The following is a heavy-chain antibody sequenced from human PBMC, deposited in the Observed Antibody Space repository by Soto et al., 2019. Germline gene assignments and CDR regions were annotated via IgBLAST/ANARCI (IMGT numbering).Heavy chain of an antibody. V-gene: IGHV4-31*03. Sequence: SETLSLTCTVSGGSISSGGYYWSWIRQHPGKGLEWIGYIYYSGSTYYNPSLKSRVTISVDTSKNQFSLKPSSVTAADTAVYYCAKVVVVAPTLRYFDLWGRGTLVTVSS. CDR2: IYYSGST. CDR1: GGSISSGGYY. J-gene: IGHJ2*01. CDR3: AKVVVVAPTLRYFDL. D-gene: IGHD2-15*01.